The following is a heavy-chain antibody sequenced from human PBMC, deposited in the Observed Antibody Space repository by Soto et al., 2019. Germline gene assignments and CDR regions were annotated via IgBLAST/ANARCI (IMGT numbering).Heavy chain of an antibody. V-gene: IGHV4-34*01. J-gene: IGHJ6*02. CDR2: INHSGST. CDR1: GGSFSGYY. D-gene: IGHD6-6*01. CDR3: GRARSIGRRPRAYYYGMDV. Sequence: SNTLSLTSAVYGGSFSGYYWSWIRQPPGKGLEWIGEINHSGSTNYNPSLKSRVTISVDTTKNQFSLKLSSVTAADTAVYCCGRARSIGRRPRAYYYGMDVWGQGTTVT.